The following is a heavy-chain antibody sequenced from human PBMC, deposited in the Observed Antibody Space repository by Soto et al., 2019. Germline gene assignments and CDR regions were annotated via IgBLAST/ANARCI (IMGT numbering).Heavy chain of an antibody. J-gene: IGHJ4*02. CDR1: GSTMNNYY. CDR2: MYSSGSS. D-gene: IGHD3-16*01. V-gene: IGHV4-59*01. Sequence: SDPMPLTSLVSGSTMNNYYGSWVRQPPGRGLEWIGYMYSSGSSNYNSSLKSRVTISVDTSKNQFSLKLSSVTAADTAVYYCVRSGHTFGGVMWGLGTLVTVSS. CDR3: VRSGHTFGGVM.